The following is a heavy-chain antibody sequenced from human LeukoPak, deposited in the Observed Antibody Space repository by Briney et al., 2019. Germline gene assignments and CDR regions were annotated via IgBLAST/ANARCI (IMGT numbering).Heavy chain of an antibody. J-gene: IGHJ6*03. Sequence: GGSLRLSCTVSGFTVSSNSMSWVRQAPGKGLEWVSFIYSGTIHYSDSVKGRFTFSRDNSKNTLYLQMNSLRAEDTAVYYCAKDTTGGYDEYYYYYLDVWGKGTTVTVSS. V-gene: IGHV3-66*03. CDR1: GFTVSSNS. CDR3: AKDTTGGYDEYYYYYLDV. D-gene: IGHD5-12*01. CDR2: IYSGTI.